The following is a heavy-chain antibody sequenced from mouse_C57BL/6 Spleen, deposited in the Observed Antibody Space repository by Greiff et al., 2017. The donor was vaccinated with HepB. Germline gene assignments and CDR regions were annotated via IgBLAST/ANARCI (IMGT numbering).Heavy chain of an antibody. V-gene: IGHV1-4*01. J-gene: IGHJ4*01. CDR2: INPSSGYT. D-gene: IGHD1-1*01. CDR1: GYTFTSYT. Sequence: QVQLQQSGAELARPGASVKMSCKASGYTFTSYTMHWVKQRPGQGLEWIGYINPSSGYTKYNQKFKDKATLTADKSSSTAYMQLSSLTSEDSAVYYCARDTTVVPLAMDYWGQGTSVTVSS. CDR3: ARDTTVVPLAMDY.